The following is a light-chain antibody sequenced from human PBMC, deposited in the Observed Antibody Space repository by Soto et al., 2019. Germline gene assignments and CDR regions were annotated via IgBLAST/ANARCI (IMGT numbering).Light chain of an antibody. V-gene: IGKV3-15*01. CDR2: VAS. CDR3: QQYNNWPPWT. Sequence: EIVMTQSPATLSVSPGERATLSCRASQSGSSNLAWYQQKPGQAPRLLIYVASTRATGIPARFSGSGSGTEFTLTISSLQSEDVAVYYCQQYNNWPPWTFGQGTKVEIK. CDR1: QSGSSN. J-gene: IGKJ1*01.